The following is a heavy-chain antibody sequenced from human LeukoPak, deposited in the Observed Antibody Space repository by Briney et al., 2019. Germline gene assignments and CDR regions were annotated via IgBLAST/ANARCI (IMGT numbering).Heavy chain of an antibody. D-gene: IGHD1-14*01. J-gene: IGHJ6*02. CDR2: IYGGTST. Sequence: PGGSLRLSCAASGFTVSSNYMSWVRQAPGKGLEWVSVIYGGTSTYYADSVKGRFTISRDDSRYTLYLQMSSLRAEDTAVYYCASRYEGASYYYYGMDVWGQGTTVTVSS. V-gene: IGHV3-66*01. CDR1: GFTVSSNY. CDR3: ASRYEGASYYYYGMDV.